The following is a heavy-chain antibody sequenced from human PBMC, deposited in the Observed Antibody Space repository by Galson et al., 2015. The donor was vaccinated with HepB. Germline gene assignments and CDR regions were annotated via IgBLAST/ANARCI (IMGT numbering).Heavy chain of an antibody. V-gene: IGHV1-2*06. J-gene: IGHJ4*02. CDR2: INPNSGDT. Sequence: SVKVSCKASGYTFTGYFMHWVRQAPGQGLEWMGRINPNSGDTNYADSVKGRFTISRDNSKNTLFLQMNSLRPEDTAVYYCAREGDRSYWYFDYWGQGTLVTVSS. D-gene: IGHD3-10*01. CDR3: AREGDRSYWYFDY. CDR1: GYTFTGYF.